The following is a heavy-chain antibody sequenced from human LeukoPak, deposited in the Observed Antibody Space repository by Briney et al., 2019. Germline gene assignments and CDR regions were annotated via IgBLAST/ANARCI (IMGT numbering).Heavy chain of an antibody. D-gene: IGHD1-26*01. CDR3: AREGGVGATTIDY. Sequence: PSETLSLTCTVSGGSISSGGYYWSWIRQHPGKGLEWIGYIYYSGSTYYNPSFKSRVTISVDTSKNQFSLKLSSVTAADTAVYYCAREGGVGATTIDYWGQGTLVTVSS. J-gene: IGHJ4*02. V-gene: IGHV4-31*03. CDR1: GGSISSGGYY. CDR2: IYYSGST.